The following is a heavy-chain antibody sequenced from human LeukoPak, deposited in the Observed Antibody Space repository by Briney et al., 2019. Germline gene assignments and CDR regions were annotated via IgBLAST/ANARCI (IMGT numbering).Heavy chain of an antibody. V-gene: IGHV3-23*01. D-gene: IGHD6-13*01. J-gene: IGHJ3*01. CDR1: GFSFRSYP. CDR3: TTLLFTDPGIAAAGPGGV. Sequence: PGGSLRLSCAASGFSFRSYPMSWVRQAPGKGLEWVSTISGSDGSTYYADSVKGRFTISRDNSKNTLYLQMNSLKTEDTAVYYCTTLLFTDPGIAAAGPGGVWGQGTMVTVSS. CDR2: ISGSDGST.